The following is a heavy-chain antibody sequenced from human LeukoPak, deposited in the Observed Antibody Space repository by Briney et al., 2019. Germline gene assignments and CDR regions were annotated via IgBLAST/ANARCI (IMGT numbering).Heavy chain of an antibody. V-gene: IGHV4-4*07. D-gene: IGHD2-2*02. CDR1: GGSISSYY. J-gene: IGHJ6*03. CDR2: IYTSGST. CDR3: ARDLSYCSSTSCYTHYYYYYMDV. Sequence: PSETLSLTCTVSGGSISSYYWSWIRQPAGKGLEWIGRIYTSGSTNYNPSLKSRVTMSVDTSKNQFSLKLSSVTAADTAVYYCARDLSYCSSTSCYTHYYYYYMDVWGKGTTVTVSS.